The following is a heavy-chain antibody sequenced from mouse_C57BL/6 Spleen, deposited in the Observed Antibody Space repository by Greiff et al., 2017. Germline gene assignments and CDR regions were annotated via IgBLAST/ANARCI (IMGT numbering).Heavy chain of an antibody. D-gene: IGHD3-3*01. CDR1: GYSFTDYN. V-gene: IGHV1-39*01. Sequence: EVKVVESGPELVKPGASVKISCKASGYSFTDYNMNWVKQSNGKSLEWIGVINPNYGTTSYNQKFKGKATLTVDQSSSTAYMQLNSLTSEDSAVYYGARSEGTDWFAYWGQGTLVTVSA. J-gene: IGHJ3*01. CDR2: INPNYGTT. CDR3: ARSEGTDWFAY.